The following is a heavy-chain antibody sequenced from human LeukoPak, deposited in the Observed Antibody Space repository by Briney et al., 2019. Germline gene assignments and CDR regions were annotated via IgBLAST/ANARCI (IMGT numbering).Heavy chain of an antibody. V-gene: IGHV1-18*01. CDR2: ISAYNGNT. CDR3: AREKAAAGKGTYYYYYYMDV. J-gene: IGHJ6*03. CDR1: GYTFTSYG. D-gene: IGHD6-13*01. Sequence: ASVKVSCKASGYTFTSYGISWVRQAPGQGLEWMGWISAYNGNTNYAQKLQGGVTMTTDTSTSTAYMELRSLRSDDTAVYYCAREKAAAGKGTYYYYYYMDVWGKGTTVTVSS.